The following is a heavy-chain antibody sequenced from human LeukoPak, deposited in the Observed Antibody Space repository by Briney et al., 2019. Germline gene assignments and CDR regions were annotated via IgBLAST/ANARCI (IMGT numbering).Heavy chain of an antibody. CDR2: ISSSSSTI. J-gene: IGHJ4*02. Sequence: GGSLRLSCAASGFTFSSYSMNWVRQAPGKGLEWVSYISSSSSTIYYADSVKGRFTISRDNAKNSLYLQMNSLRAEDTAVYYCVTYYYDSSGYYYLGDFDYWGQGTLVTVSS. D-gene: IGHD3-22*01. CDR1: GFTFSSYS. V-gene: IGHV3-48*04. CDR3: VTYYYDSSGYYYLGDFDY.